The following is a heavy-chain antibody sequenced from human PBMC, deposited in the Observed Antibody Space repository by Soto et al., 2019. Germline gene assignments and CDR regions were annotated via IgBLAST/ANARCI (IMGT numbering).Heavy chain of an antibody. CDR1: GFSLTTFA. CDR2: IGASGDIT. Sequence: AGSLRLSCAASGFSLTTFAMSWVRQAPGKGVEWVAGIGASGDITWYADSVKGRLSASRDNSKNTLYLQLSSLRFEDTAVYYCAKDGFTDRGDDYFDYWGPGTLVTVSS. V-gene: IGHV3-23*01. CDR3: AKDGFTDRGDDYFDY. J-gene: IGHJ4*02. D-gene: IGHD2-21*02.